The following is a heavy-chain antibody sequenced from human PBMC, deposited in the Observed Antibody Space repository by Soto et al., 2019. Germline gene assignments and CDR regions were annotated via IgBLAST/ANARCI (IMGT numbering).Heavy chain of an antibody. D-gene: IGHD3-22*01. CDR2: IIPIFGTA. Sequence: SVKVSCTASGGTFSSYAISWVRQAPGQGLEWMGGIIPIFGTANYAQKFQGRVTITADESTSTAYMELSSLRSEDTAVYYCARGITMIVVVGSGGYYYGMDVWGQGTTVTVSS. V-gene: IGHV1-69*13. CDR1: GGTFSSYA. J-gene: IGHJ6*02. CDR3: ARGITMIVVVGSGGYYYGMDV.